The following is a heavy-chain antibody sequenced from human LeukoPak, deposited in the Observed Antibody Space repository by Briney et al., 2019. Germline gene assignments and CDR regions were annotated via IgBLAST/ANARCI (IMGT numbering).Heavy chain of an antibody. Sequence: SETLSLTCTVSGGSISSSSYYWGWIRQPPGKGLEWIGSIYYSGSTYYNPSLKSRVTISVDTSKNQFSLKLSSVTAADTAVYYCARDCSSTSWCFDPWGQGTLVTVSS. D-gene: IGHD2-2*01. CDR1: GGSISSSSYY. J-gene: IGHJ5*02. CDR2: IYYSGST. V-gene: IGHV4-39*07. CDR3: ARDCSSTSWCFDP.